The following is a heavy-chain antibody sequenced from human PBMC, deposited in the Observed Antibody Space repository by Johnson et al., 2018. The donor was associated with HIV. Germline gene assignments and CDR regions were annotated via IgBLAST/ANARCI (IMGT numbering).Heavy chain of an antibody. D-gene: IGHD3-22*01. Sequence: QVHLVESGGGLVKPGGSLRLSCAASGFTFSDYYMSWIRQAPGKGLEWFSYISESGTTIYYADSVKGRFTISRDNAKNSLYLQMNSLRAEDTAVYFCARVTKYYFDSSVDAFDIWGQGTVVTVSS. J-gene: IGHJ3*02. CDR3: ARVTKYYFDSSVDAFDI. CDR2: ISESGTTI. CDR1: GFTFSDYY. V-gene: IGHV3-11*04.